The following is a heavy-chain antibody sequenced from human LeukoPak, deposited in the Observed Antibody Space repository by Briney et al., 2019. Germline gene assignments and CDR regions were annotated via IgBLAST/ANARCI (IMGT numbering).Heavy chain of an antibody. CDR3: ASEEWFGELLSTIDY. CDR2: ISYDGSNK. Sequence: GGSLRLSCAASGFTFSSYGMHWVRQAPGKGLEWVAVISYDGSNKYYADSVKGRFTISRDNSKNTLYLQMNSLRAEDTAVYYCASEEWFGELLSTIDYWGQGTLVTVSS. V-gene: IGHV3-30*03. CDR1: GFTFSSYG. D-gene: IGHD3-10*01. J-gene: IGHJ4*02.